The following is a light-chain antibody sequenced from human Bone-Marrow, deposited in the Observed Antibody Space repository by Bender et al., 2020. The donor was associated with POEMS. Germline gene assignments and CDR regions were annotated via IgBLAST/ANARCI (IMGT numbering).Light chain of an antibody. CDR3: SAWDDSLSGWV. V-gene: IGLV1-36*01. Sequence: QSVVTQPPSLSEAPRQRVTISCSGSSSNIGNHGVNWYQQLPGTAPKLLIYSNNHRPSGVSDRFSASKSGTSASLAISELQSEDEALYYCSAWDDSLSGWVFGGGTKLTVL. CDR2: SNN. J-gene: IGLJ3*02. CDR1: SSNIGNHG.